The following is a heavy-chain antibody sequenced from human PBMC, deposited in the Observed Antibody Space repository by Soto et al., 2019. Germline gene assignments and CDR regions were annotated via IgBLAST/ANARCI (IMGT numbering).Heavy chain of an antibody. CDR1: GFTFSSYS. Sequence: EVQLVESGGGLVQPGGSLRLSCAASGFTFSSYSMNWVRQAPGKGLEWVSSISSSSSYIYYADSVKGRFTISRDNAKNSLYLQMNSLRAEDTAVYYCAKKDIVATIGAFDIWGQGTMVTVSS. CDR2: ISSSSSYI. CDR3: AKKDIVATIGAFDI. D-gene: IGHD5-12*01. V-gene: IGHV3-21*01. J-gene: IGHJ3*02.